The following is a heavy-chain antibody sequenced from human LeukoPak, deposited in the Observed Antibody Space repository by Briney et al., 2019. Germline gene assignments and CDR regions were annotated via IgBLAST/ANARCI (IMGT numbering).Heavy chain of an antibody. Sequence: PSETLSLTCTVSGGSISSYYWSWIRQPPGKGLEWTGYIYYSGSSNYNPSLKSRVTISIDTSKNQFSLKLNSVTAADTAVYYCARGEVGATTDFDYWGQGTLVTVSS. CDR1: GGSISSYY. J-gene: IGHJ4*02. D-gene: IGHD1-26*01. V-gene: IGHV4-59*01. CDR3: ARGEVGATTDFDY. CDR2: IYYSGSS.